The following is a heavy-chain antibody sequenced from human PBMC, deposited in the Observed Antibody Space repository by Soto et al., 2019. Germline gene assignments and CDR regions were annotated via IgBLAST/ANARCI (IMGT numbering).Heavy chain of an antibody. Sequence: PGGSLRLSCAASGFTFSSYAMSWVRQAPGKGLEWVSAISGSGGSTYYADSVKGRFTISRDNSKNSLYLQMNSLRSDDTAVYYCARGNDFWSGYYDAFDIWGQGTMVTVSS. J-gene: IGHJ3*02. CDR2: ISGSGGST. D-gene: IGHD3-3*01. CDR3: ARGNDFWSGYYDAFDI. CDR1: GFTFSSYA. V-gene: IGHV3-23*01.